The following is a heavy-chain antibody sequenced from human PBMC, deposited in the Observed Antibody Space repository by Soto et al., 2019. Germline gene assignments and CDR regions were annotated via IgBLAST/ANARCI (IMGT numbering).Heavy chain of an antibody. V-gene: IGHV4-4*01. CDR2: VYHTGDT. CDR1: GGTVASSHW. D-gene: IGHD2-21*02. CDR3: AREIVTAGGNNYFDP. J-gene: IGHJ5*02. Sequence: LSLTCGVSGGTVASSHWWSWVRQSPGRGLEWIGNVYHTGDTNFNPSLQSRVTSSVDKSNNQFSLRLTSVTAADTAVYFCAREIVTAGGNNYFDPWGPGTLVTVSS.